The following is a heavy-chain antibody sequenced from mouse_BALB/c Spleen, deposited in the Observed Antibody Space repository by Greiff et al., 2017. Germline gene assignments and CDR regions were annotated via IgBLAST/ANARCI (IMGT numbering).Heavy chain of an antibody. Sequence: EVQLQQSGAELVRSGASVKLSCTASGFNIKDYYMHWVTQRPEQGLEWIGWIDPENGDTEYAPKFQGKATMTADTSSNTAYLQLSSLTSEDTAVYYCNAIRGFDGYYAMDYWGQGTSVTVSS. CDR1: GFNIKDYY. D-gene: IGHD2-3*01. CDR2: IDPENGDT. J-gene: IGHJ4*01. CDR3: NAIRGFDGYYAMDY. V-gene: IGHV14-4*02.